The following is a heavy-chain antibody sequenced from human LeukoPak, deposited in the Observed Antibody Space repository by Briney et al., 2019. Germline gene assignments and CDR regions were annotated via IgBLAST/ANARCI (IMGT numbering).Heavy chain of an antibody. J-gene: IGHJ4*02. CDR1: GFTFSSYS. V-gene: IGHV3-48*01. CDR2: ITRSSSAK. CDR3: ARETSSVHSNAGPPFDY. D-gene: IGHD2-15*01. Sequence: PGGSLRLSCVASGFTFSSYSMNWVRQAPGKGLEWVSYITRSSSAKFYADSVKGRFTVSRDNAENLLYLQMNSLRAEDTAVYYCARETSSVHSNAGPPFDYWGQGTLVTVSS.